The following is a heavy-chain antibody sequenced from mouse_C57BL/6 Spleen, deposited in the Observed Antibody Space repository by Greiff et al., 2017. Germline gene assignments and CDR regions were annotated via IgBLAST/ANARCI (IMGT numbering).Heavy chain of an antibody. J-gene: IGHJ1*03. CDR3: ARGYGSSYEYFDV. D-gene: IGHD1-1*01. Sequence: VQLQQPGAELVRPGSSVKLSCKASGYTFTSYWMHWVKQRPIQGLEWIGNIDPSDSETQYNQKFKDKATMTVDKSSSTAYMQLSSLTSEDAAVYYCARGYGSSYEYFDVWGTGTTVTVSS. V-gene: IGHV1-52*01. CDR2: IDPSDSET. CDR1: GYTFTSYW.